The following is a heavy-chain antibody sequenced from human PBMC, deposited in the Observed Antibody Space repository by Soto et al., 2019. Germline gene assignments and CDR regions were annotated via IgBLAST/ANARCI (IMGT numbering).Heavy chain of an antibody. CDR1: GFMFSTTD. Sequence: PGGSLRLSCAASGFMFSTTDMSWVRQAPGKGLEWVTTIEGSGAITYHADSVKGRFIISRDNSRNTVYLQMDSLTADDTAVYYCVKNSGWFNTWGQGTLVTVSS. CDR2: IEGSGAIT. D-gene: IGHD3-10*01. V-gene: IGHV3-23*01. CDR3: VKNSGWFNT. J-gene: IGHJ5*02.